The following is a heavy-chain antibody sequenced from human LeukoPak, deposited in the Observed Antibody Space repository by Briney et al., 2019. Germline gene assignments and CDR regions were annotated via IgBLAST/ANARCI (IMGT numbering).Heavy chain of an antibody. CDR2: IYYSGST. J-gene: IGHJ5*02. CDR3: ARVRYREENNWFDP. V-gene: IGHV4-61*05. D-gene: IGHD1-1*01. Sequence: SETLSLTCTVSGGSISSSSYYWGWIRQPPGKGLEWIGYIYYSGSTNYNPSLKSRVTISVDTSKNQFSLKLSSVTAADTAVYYCARVRYREENNWFDPWGQGTLVTVSS. CDR1: GGSISSSSYY.